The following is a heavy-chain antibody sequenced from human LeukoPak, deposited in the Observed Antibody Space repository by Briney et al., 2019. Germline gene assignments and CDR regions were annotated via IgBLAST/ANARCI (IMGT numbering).Heavy chain of an antibody. CDR2: IYYSGST. Sequence: SETLSLTCTVSRGSISSGGYYWSWIRQHPGKGLEWIGYIYYSGSTYYNPSLKSRVTISVDTSKNQFSLKLSSVTAADTAVYYCARTGAVAAQKRSYFDYWGQGTLVTVSS. V-gene: IGHV4-31*03. D-gene: IGHD6-19*01. CDR3: ARTGAVAAQKRSYFDY. J-gene: IGHJ4*02. CDR1: RGSISSGGYY.